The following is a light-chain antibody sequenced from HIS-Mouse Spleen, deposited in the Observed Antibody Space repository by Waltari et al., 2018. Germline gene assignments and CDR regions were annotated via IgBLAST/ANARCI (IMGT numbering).Light chain of an antibody. CDR2: DDS. CDR1: NVGSKS. CDR3: QVWDSSSDHVV. Sequence: SYVLTQPPSVSVAPGKTARITWGGNNVGSKSCQVYQQKPGQAPVLVVYDDSDRPSGIPERFSGSNSGNTATLTISRVEAGDEADYYCQVWDSSSDHVVFGGGTKLTVL. J-gene: IGLJ2*01. V-gene: IGLV3-21*03.